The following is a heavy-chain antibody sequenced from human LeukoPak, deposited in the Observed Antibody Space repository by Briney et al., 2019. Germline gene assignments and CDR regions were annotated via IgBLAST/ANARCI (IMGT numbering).Heavy chain of an antibody. CDR2: IYPGDSDT. D-gene: IGHD7-27*01. J-gene: IGHJ4*02. Sequence: GESLKISCKGSGYNFSNYWIGWVRQMPGKGLEWMGIIYPGDSDTRYSPSFQGQVTISADKSISTAYLQWSSLKASDTAMYYCARPLRTGDGGGDYWGQGTLVTVSS. CDR3: ARPLRTGDGGGDY. CDR1: GYNFSNYW. V-gene: IGHV5-51*01.